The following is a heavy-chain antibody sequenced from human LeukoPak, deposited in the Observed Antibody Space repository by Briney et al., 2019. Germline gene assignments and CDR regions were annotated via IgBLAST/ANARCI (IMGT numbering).Heavy chain of an antibody. CDR2: ISYDGNNK. Sequence: GGSLRLSCPPSGLTFSSYGMHCVRQAPRKGVEWVALISYDGNNKYYSDSMKGRFTISRDNSKNTLYLQMNSLRAEDTAVYYCAKDIDYGGANWGQGTLVIVSS. J-gene: IGHJ4*02. D-gene: IGHD4-23*01. CDR3: AKDIDYGGAN. CDR1: GLTFSSYG. V-gene: IGHV3-30*18.